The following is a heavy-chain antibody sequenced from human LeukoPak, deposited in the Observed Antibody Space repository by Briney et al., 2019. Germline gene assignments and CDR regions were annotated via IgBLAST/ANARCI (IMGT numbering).Heavy chain of an antibody. CDR3: ARDRRDTSMVWDY. V-gene: IGHV4-39*07. CDR2: VYSGGGSK. Sequence: SETLSRTCDVSGGSISNSRIYYWGWIRQPPGKTLEWIGSVYSGGGSKYFNPSLKSRVTISVDTSKNQFSLKMRSVTAADTAVYYCARDRRDTSMVWDYWGRGTLVTVSS. D-gene: IGHD5-18*01. J-gene: IGHJ4*02. CDR1: GGSISNSRIYY.